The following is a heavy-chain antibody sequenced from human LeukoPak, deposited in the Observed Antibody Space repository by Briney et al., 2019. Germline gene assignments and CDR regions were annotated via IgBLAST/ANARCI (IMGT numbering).Heavy chain of an antibody. CDR2: LYSGDSDT. J-gene: IGHJ3*01. CDR1: ACCFTSYW. Sequence: GGALQSSSHGAACCFTSYWIGWARRMPGEGVEWRGMLYSGDSDTRYSPSFQGQVTMSPDKYISTDELQWSSLKASDSAMYYCARRPIRQVDAFDFWGQGAMVTVCS. D-gene: IGHD5-24*01. V-gene: IGHV5-51*01. CDR3: ARRPIRQVDAFDF.